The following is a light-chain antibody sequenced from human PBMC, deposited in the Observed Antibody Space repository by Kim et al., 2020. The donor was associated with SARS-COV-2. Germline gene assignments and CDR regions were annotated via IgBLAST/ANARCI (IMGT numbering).Light chain of an antibody. J-gene: IGLJ2*01. Sequence: QSALTQPASVSGSPGQSITISCTGTSSLVGIYNYVSWYQQHPDKAPKLIIYDVSYRPSGVSTRFSGSKSGNTASLTISGLQAADEADYYCTSYTGANTVVFGGGTQLTVL. CDR2: DVS. CDR3: TSYTGANTVV. CDR1: SSLVGIYNY. V-gene: IGLV2-14*03.